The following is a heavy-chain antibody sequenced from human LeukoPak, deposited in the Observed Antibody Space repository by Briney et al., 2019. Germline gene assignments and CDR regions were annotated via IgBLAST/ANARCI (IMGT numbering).Heavy chain of an antibody. CDR1: GYTFTSYY. J-gene: IGHJ6*04. V-gene: IGHV1-46*01. D-gene: IGHD2-2*01. Sequence: ASVKVSCKASGYTFTSYYMHWVRQAPGQGLEWMGIINPSGGSTSYAQKFQGRVTMTRDTSTSTVYMELSSLRSEDTAVYYCVARLPAAKLVDVWGKGTTVTVSS. CDR2: INPSGGST. CDR3: VARLPAAKLVDV.